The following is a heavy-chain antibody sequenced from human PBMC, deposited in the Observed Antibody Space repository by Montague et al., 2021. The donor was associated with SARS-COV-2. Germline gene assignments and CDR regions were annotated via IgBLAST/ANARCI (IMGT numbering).Heavy chain of an antibody. Sequence: SETLSLTCTVSGGSISSYYWSWIRQPPGKGLEWIGYIYYSGSTNYNPSLKSRVTISVDTSKNQFSLKLSSVTAVDTAVYCCARAPVAHITIFGVVTSFDYWGQGTLVTVSS. CDR3: ARAPVAHITIFGVVTSFDY. CDR1: GGSISSYY. J-gene: IGHJ4*02. D-gene: IGHD3-3*01. V-gene: IGHV4-59*01. CDR2: IYYSGST.